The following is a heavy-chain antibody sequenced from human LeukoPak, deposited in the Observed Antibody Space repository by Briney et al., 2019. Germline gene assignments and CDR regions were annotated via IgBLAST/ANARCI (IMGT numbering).Heavy chain of an antibody. CDR3: ARDRVWTVLY. D-gene: IGHD6-13*01. V-gene: IGHV3-7*01. CDR2: INQEGSKK. Sequence: GGSLRLSCAASGFTFSGYWMSWVRQAPGKGLEWVANINQEGSKKYYVDSVKGRFTISRDNAKNSVYLQMNSLRAEDTAVYYCARDRVWTVLYWGQGTLVSVSS. CDR1: GFTFSGYW. J-gene: IGHJ4*02.